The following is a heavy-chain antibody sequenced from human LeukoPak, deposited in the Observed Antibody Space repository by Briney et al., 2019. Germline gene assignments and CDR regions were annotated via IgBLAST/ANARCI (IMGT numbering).Heavy chain of an antibody. CDR1: GFTFSNYG. D-gene: IGHD1-7*01. CDR3: AKDRAKNWNYALDY. CDR2: VSYDVYTK. J-gene: IGHJ4*02. V-gene: IGHV3-30*18. Sequence: GGSLRLSCAASGFTFSNYGMHWVRQAPGKGLEWVAVVSYDVYTKYYADSVKGRFTISRDNSKNTLYLQMNSLRAEDTAVYYCAKDRAKNWNYALDYWGQGTLVTVSS.